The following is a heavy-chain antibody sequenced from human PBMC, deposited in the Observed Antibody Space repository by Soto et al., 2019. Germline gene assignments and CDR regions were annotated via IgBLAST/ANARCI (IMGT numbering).Heavy chain of an antibody. CDR1: GCTFTSYY. J-gene: IGHJ6*03. Sequence: QVQLVQSGAEVKKPGASVKVSCKASGCTFTSYYIHWVRQAPGQGLEWMGVINPFDDSTIYAQRFQGRVTMTSDTSTSTVFMEVSSLRSEDTAVYHCAREEMPTVNNYYYYMDVWGKGTTVTVSS. V-gene: IGHV1-46*03. CDR3: AREEMPTVNNYYYYMDV. CDR2: INPFDDST. D-gene: IGHD4-4*01.